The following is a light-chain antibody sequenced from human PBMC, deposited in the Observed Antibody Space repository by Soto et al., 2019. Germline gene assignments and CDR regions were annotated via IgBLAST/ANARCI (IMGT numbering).Light chain of an antibody. CDR3: QQSYSTPT. CDR2: AAS. Sequence: DIQMTQSPSSLSASVGDIVTITCRASQSISSYLNWYQQKQGKAPKLLIYAASSLQSGVPSRFSGSGSGTDFTLTISSLQPEDFATYYCQQSYSTPTFGQGTKVEIK. CDR1: QSISSY. V-gene: IGKV1-39*01. J-gene: IGKJ1*01.